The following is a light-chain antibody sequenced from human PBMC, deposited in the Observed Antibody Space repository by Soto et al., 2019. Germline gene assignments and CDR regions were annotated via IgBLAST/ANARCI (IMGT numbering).Light chain of an antibody. Sequence: EVVLPQSPATLSLSPGERATLSCRASQTVSSSLAWYQQRPGQAPRLLIYDASNRATGIPARFSGSGSGTDFTLTISSLEPEDFAVYYCQQRAYWPPYTFGQGTKLEIK. CDR2: DAS. J-gene: IGKJ2*01. CDR3: QQRAYWPPYT. V-gene: IGKV3-11*01. CDR1: QTVSSS.